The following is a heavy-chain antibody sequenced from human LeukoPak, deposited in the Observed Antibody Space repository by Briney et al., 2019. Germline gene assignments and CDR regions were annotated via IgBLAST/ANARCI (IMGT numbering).Heavy chain of an antibody. D-gene: IGHD4-11*01. Sequence: SETLSLTCTVSGGSISSYYWSWIRQPPGKGLEWIGYIYYSGSTNYNPSLKSRVTISVDTSKNQFSLKLTSVTAADTAVYYCARNSNYIDSWGQGTLVTVSS. CDR3: ARNSNYIDS. CDR1: GGSISSYY. J-gene: IGHJ4*02. V-gene: IGHV4-59*08. CDR2: IYYSGST.